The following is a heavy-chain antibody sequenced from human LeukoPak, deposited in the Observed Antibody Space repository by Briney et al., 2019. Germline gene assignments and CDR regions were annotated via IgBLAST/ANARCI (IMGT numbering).Heavy chain of an antibody. J-gene: IGHJ5*02. Sequence: SETLSLICAFYGGSFSGYYWSWIRQPPGKGLEWIGEINHSGSTNYNPSLKSRVTISVDTSKNQFSLKLSSVTAADTAAYYCARELVKANWFDPWGQGTLVTVSS. CDR3: ARELVKANWFDP. D-gene: IGHD1-1*01. CDR1: GGSFSGYY. CDR2: INHSGST. V-gene: IGHV4-34*01.